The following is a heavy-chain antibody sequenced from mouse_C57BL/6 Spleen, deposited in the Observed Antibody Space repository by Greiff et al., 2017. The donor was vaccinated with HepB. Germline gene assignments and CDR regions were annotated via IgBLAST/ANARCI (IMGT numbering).Heavy chain of an antibody. V-gene: IGHV1-5*01. CDR3: TMLPRYAMDY. J-gene: IGHJ4*01. Sequence: VQLQQSGTVLARPGASVKMSCKTSGYTFTSYWMHWVKQRHGQGLEWIGAIYPGNSDTSYNQKFKGKAKLTAVTSASTAYMELSRLTYEDSAVYYCTMLPRYAMDYWGQGTSVTVSS. CDR2: IYPGNSDT. CDR1: GYTFTSYW.